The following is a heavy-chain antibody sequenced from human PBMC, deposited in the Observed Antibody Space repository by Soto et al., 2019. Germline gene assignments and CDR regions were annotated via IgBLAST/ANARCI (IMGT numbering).Heavy chain of an antibody. V-gene: IGHV3-74*01. CDR1: GFTFSSYW. CDR2: INSDGSST. Sequence: GGSLRLSCAASGFTFSSYWMHWVRQAPGKGLVWVSRINSDGSSTSYADSVKGRFTISRNNAKNTLYLQMNNLSAEDTDVYDCARETGSSTSCFDAFDIWGQGTMVTVSS. D-gene: IGHD2-2*01. CDR3: ARETGSSTSCFDAFDI. J-gene: IGHJ3*02.